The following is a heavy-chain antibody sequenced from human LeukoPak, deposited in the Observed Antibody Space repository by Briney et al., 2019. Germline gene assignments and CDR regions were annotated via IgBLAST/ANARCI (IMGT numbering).Heavy chain of an antibody. CDR3: SRENWESSGYALDY. CDR2: IRSKVLGETP. V-gene: IGHV3-49*03. J-gene: IGHJ4*02. D-gene: IGHD3-22*01. Sequence: GSLRLSCTASGFTFGYYTMSWFRQTPGNGLEWVGSIRSKVLGETPEYAASVKGRFTISRDDSKSIAYLQMNSLKTEDTAVYYCSRENWESSGYALDYWGQGTLVTVSS. CDR1: GFTFGYYT.